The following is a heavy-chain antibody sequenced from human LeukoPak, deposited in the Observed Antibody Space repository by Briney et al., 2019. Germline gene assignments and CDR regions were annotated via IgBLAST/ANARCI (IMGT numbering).Heavy chain of an antibody. CDR1: GYTFTTYG. CDR2: ISGYNGNT. CDR3: ARGGDGHRWGRRFDAFDI. J-gene: IGHJ3*02. D-gene: IGHD5-24*01. Sequence: ASVKVSCKTSGYTFTTYGISWVRQAPGQGLEWMGWISGYNGNTNYAQKLQDRVTMTTDTSTSTAYMELRSLRSDDTAVYYCARGGDGHRWGRRFDAFDIWGQGTMVTVSS. V-gene: IGHV1-18*01.